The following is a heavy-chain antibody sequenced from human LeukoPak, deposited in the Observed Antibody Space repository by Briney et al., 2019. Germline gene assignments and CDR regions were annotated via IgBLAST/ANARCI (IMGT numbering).Heavy chain of an antibody. J-gene: IGHJ4*02. D-gene: IGHD3-22*01. Sequence: GGSLRLSCAASGFTFSSYWMHWVRQAPGKGLVWVSPINSDGSSTSYADSVKGRFTISRDNAKNTLYLQMNSLRAEDTAVYYCARDLTDYYDSSGYQDYWGQGTLVTVSS. V-gene: IGHV3-74*01. CDR1: GFTFSSYW. CDR3: ARDLTDYYDSSGYQDY. CDR2: INSDGSST.